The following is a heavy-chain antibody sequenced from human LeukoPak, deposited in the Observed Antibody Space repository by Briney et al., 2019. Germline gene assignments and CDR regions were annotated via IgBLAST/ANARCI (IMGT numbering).Heavy chain of an antibody. J-gene: IGHJ3*02. D-gene: IGHD4-23*01. CDR1: GGTFSSYA. CDR2: IIPIFGTA. V-gene: IGHV1-69*05. Sequence: SVKVSCKASGGTFSSYAISWVRQAPGQGLEWMGGIIPIFGTANYAQKFQGRVTITTDESTSTAYMELSSLRAEDTAVYYCAKVRSYGGLDAFDIWGQGTMVTVSS. CDR3: AKVRSYGGLDAFDI.